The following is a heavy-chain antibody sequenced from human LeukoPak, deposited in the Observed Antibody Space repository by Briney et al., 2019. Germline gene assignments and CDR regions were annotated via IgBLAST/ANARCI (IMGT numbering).Heavy chain of an antibody. V-gene: IGHV4-34*01. CDR2: INHSGST. CDR1: GGSFGGYY. J-gene: IGHJ4*02. Sequence: SETLSLTCAVYGGSFGGYYWSWIRQPPGKGLEWIGEINHSGSTNYNPSLKSRVPISVDTSKNQFSLKLSSVTAADTAVYYCARLRDGYVDYWGQGTLVTVSS. CDR3: ARLRDGYVDY. D-gene: IGHD2-21*01.